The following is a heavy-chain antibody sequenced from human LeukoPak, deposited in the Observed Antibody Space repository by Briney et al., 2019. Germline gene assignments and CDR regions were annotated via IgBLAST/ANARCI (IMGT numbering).Heavy chain of an antibody. J-gene: IGHJ4*02. CDR1: GYTFIGDY. V-gene: IGHV1-2*02. Sequence: ASVKLSCKAAGYTFIGDYTYWVRHAPGQGLERLGWTNTNIGGTNYTHKFQGSVLMTSDTSISTAYMELSSLTSDDTAVYYCARATLPRSDDYAFDYWGQGTLVTVSS. CDR2: TNTNIGGT. D-gene: IGHD4-17*01. CDR3: ARATLPRSDDYAFDY.